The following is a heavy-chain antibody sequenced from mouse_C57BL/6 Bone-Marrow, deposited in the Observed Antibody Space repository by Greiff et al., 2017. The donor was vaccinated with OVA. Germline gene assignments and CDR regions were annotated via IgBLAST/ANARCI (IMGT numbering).Heavy chain of an antibody. CDR1: GYTFTSYW. D-gene: IGHD2-10*01. CDR2: IHPNSGST. J-gene: IGHJ4*01. V-gene: IGHV1-64*01. CDR3: ARSPAYQGNAMDY. Sequence: VQLQQPGAELVKPGASVKLSCKASGYTFTSYWMHWVKQRPGQGLEWIGMIHPNSGSTNYNEKFKSKATLTVDKSSSTAYMQLSSLTSEDSAVCYCARSPAYQGNAMDYWGQGTSVTVSS.